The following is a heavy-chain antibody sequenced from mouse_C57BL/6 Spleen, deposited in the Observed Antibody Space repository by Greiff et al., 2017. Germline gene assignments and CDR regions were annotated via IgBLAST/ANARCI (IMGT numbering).Heavy chain of an antibody. Sequence: VQLQQPGAELVKPGASVKLSCKASGYTFTSYWMQWVKQRPGQGLEWIGEIDPSDSYTNYNQKFKGKATLTVDTSSSTAYMQLSSLTSEDSAVYYGARLDSNSGNAMDYWGQGTSVTVSS. D-gene: IGHD2-5*01. CDR1: GYTFTSYW. CDR2: IDPSDSYT. J-gene: IGHJ4*01. CDR3: ARLDSNSGNAMDY. V-gene: IGHV1-50*01.